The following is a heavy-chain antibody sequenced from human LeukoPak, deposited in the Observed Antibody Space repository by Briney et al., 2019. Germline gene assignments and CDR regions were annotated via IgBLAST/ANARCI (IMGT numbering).Heavy chain of an antibody. Sequence: PSETLSLTCTVSGGAISSSSYYWGWIRQPPGKGLEWIGSIYYSGITYYNPSLKSRVTISVDTSKNQFSLKLTSVTAADTAVYYCARQGGNDYGGNRPLLWIDPWGQGTLVTVS. V-gene: IGHV4-39*01. J-gene: IGHJ5*02. CDR1: GGAISSSSYY. CDR2: IYYSGIT. CDR3: ARQGGNDYGGNRPLLWIDP. D-gene: IGHD4-23*01.